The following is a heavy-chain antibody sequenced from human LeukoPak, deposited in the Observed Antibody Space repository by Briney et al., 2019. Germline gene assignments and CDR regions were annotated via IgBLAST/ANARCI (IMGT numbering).Heavy chain of an antibody. CDR3: ARGGDVLRYFDWLSARRDFDY. CDR2: INTNTGNP. CDR1: GYTFTSYY. D-gene: IGHD3-9*01. Sequence: ASVKVPCKASGYTFTSYYMHWVRQAPGQGLEWMGWINTNTGNPTYAQGFTGRFVFSLDTSVSTAYLQISSLKAEDTAVYYCARGGDVLRYFDWLSARRDFDYWGQGTLVTVSS. J-gene: IGHJ4*02. V-gene: IGHV7-4-1*02.